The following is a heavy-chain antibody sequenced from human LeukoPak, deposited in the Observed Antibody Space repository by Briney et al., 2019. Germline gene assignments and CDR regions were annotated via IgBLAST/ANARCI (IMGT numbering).Heavy chain of an antibody. D-gene: IGHD2-15*01. Sequence: PSETLSLTCAVYGGSFSGYYWSCIRQPPGKGLEWIGSIYYSGSTYYNPSLKSRVTISVDTSKNQFSLKLSSVTAADTAVYYCARVVAANVYYYYYMDVWGKGTTVTVSS. CDR1: GGSFSGYY. V-gene: IGHV4-34*01. CDR2: IYYSGST. J-gene: IGHJ6*03. CDR3: ARVVAANVYYYYYMDV.